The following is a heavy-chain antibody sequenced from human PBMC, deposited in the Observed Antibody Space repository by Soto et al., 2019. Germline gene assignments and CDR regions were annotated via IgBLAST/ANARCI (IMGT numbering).Heavy chain of an antibody. CDR2: ITIGSTTI. CDR3: ARSCRGGGCSRQIDY. D-gene: IGHD2-21*01. J-gene: IGHJ4*02. Sequence: GGSLRLSCAASGFTFTSHSMNWVRQVPGRGLEWMSYITIGSTTIYYGDAVKGRFTISRDNAKNTVYLQMSRLRDEDTAVYYRARSCRGGGCSRQIDYWGQGTLVTVSS. V-gene: IGHV3-48*02. CDR1: GFTFTSHS.